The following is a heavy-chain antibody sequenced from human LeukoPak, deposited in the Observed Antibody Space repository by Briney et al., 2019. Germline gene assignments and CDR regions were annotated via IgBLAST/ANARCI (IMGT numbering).Heavy chain of an antibody. V-gene: IGHV1-69*04. J-gene: IGHJ4*02. CDR3: ARESMGSEDY. Sequence: SVTVSCKASGGTFSSYAISWVRQAPGQGLEWMGRIIPILGIANYAQKFQGRVTITADKSTSTAYMELSSLRSEDTAVYYCARESMGSEDYWGQGTLVTVSS. CDR1: GGTFSSYA. CDR2: IIPILGIA. D-gene: IGHD2/OR15-2a*01.